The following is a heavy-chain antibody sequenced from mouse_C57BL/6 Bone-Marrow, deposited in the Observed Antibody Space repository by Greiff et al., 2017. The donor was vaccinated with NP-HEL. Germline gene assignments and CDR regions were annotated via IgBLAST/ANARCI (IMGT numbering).Heavy chain of an antibody. D-gene: IGHD2-5*01. CDR2: ISSGSSTI. V-gene: IGHV5-17*01. J-gene: IGHJ2*01. CDR3: ARKSNHYYFDY. CDR1: GFTFSDYG. Sequence: EVQGVESGGGLVKPGGSLKLSCAASGFTFSDYGMHWVRQAPEKGLEWVAYISSGSSTIYYADTVKGRFTISRDNAKKTLFLQRTSLRSEDTSMYYCARKSNHYYFDYWGQGTTLTVSS.